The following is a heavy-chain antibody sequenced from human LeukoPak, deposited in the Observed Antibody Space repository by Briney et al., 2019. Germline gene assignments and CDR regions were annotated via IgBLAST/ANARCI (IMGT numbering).Heavy chain of an antibody. CDR1: GFTFSSYS. D-gene: IGHD3-10*02. CDR3: AELGITMIGGV. Sequence: GESLRLSCAASGFTFSSYSMNWVRQAPGKGLEWVSSITSSSSYIYYADSVKGRFTISRDNAKNSLYLQMNSLRAEDTAVYYCAELGITMIGGVWGKGTTVTISS. J-gene: IGHJ6*04. CDR2: ITSSSSYI. V-gene: IGHV3-21*01.